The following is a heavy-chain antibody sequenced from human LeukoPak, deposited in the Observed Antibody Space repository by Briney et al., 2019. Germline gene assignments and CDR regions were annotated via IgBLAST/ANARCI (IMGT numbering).Heavy chain of an antibody. CDR3: ARDRGPVWSGCFDY. J-gene: IGHJ4*02. V-gene: IGHV1-18*01. D-gene: IGHD3-3*01. CDR1: GYTFTSYG. CDR2: ISAYNGNT. Sequence: ASVKVSCKASGYTFTSYGISWVRPAPGQGLEWMGWISAYNGNTNYAQKLQGRVTMTTDTSTSTAYMELRSLRSDDTAVYYCARDRGPVWSGCFDYWGQGTLVTVSS.